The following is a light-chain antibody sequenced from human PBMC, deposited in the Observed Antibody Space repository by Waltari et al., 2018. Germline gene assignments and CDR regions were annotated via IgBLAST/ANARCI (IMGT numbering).Light chain of an antibody. CDR1: QSVSRDY. J-gene: IGKJ4*01. CDR3: QQYGSSPLT. V-gene: IGKV3-20*01. CDR2: GAS. Sequence: ETVLAQSPGTLSLSLGDSATVSCRASQSVSRDYLTWYQQKPGQAPRLLIYGASSRATGIPARFSGSGSGTDFTLTITRLEPEDFAVYYCQQYGSSPLTFGGGTKVDIK.